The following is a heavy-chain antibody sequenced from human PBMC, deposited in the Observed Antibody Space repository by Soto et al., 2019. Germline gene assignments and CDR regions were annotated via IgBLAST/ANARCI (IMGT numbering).Heavy chain of an antibody. J-gene: IGHJ6*02. CDR2: IIPLFGTP. CDR1: GGTFNSYA. Sequence: QVQLVQSGAEVKKPGSSVKVSCKASGGTFNSYAINWVRQAPGQGLEWMGGIIPLFGTPSYAPKFQGRVTITADESNSTGYIELGSRRSEDTAVYYCARAMEEQRRGAGRYYNVCGMDVWGHGTTVTVSS. D-gene: IGHD3-10*01. CDR3: ARAMEEQRRGAGRYYNVCGMDV. V-gene: IGHV1-69*01.